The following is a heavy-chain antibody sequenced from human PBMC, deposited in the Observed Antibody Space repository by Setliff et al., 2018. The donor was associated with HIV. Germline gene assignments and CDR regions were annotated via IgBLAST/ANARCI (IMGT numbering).Heavy chain of an antibody. Sequence: ASVKVSCKASGYTFTGNYMHWVRQAPGQGPEWLGRINPKSGGTRYAQKFQGRVSMTRDTAISTAYMELSRLRSDDSAVYYCARLPFITIFGVLNGDDGFDIWGQGTMVTVSS. V-gene: IGHV1-2*06. CDR3: ARLPFITIFGVLNGDDGFDI. CDR2: INPKSGGT. J-gene: IGHJ3*02. D-gene: IGHD3-3*01. CDR1: GYTFTGNY.